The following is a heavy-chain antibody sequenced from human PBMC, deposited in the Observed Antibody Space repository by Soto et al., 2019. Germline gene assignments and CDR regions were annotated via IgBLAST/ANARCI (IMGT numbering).Heavy chain of an antibody. V-gene: IGHV3-23*01. CDR1: GFTFSSYA. J-gene: IGHJ4*02. Sequence: GGSLSLSCEASGFTFSSYAMSWVRQAPGKGLEWVSAISGSGGSTYYADTVKGRFTISRDNSKNTLYLQMNSLRSEDTAVYYCSIAIEYNGYDDGPTFAWDYWGKRTLVTFSS. CDR2: ISGSGGST. CDR3: SIAIEYNGYDDGPTFAWDY. D-gene: IGHD5-12*01.